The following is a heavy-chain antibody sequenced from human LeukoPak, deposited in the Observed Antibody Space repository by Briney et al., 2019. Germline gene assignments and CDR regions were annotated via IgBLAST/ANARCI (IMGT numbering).Heavy chain of an antibody. CDR2: INHSGST. CDR1: GGSFSDYY. CDR3: ARDPGSSGWGFRY. Sequence: SETLSLTCAVHGGSFSDYYWSWIRQPPGKGLEWIGEINHSGSTDYNPSLKSRVTILVGTSKNQFSLKLSSVTAADTAVYYCARDPGSSGWGFRYWGQGALVTVSS. V-gene: IGHV4-34*01. D-gene: IGHD6-19*01. J-gene: IGHJ4*02.